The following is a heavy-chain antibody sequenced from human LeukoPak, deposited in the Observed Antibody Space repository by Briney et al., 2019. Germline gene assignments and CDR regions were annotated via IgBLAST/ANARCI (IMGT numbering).Heavy chain of an antibody. Sequence: GGSLRLSCAASGFSFSTYTMNWFRQAPGKGLEWVSAFSGSGSATYYSGSAKGRFTIFRDNSKNTLYLQMNSLRVEDTAVYYCAKEIVPPSGYYFDYWGQGTLVTVSS. CDR1: GFSFSTYT. D-gene: IGHD6-6*01. CDR2: FSGSGSAT. V-gene: IGHV3-23*01. J-gene: IGHJ4*02. CDR3: AKEIVPPSGYYFDY.